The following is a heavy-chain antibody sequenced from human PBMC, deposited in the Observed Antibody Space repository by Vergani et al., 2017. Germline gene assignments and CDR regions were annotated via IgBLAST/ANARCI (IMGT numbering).Heavy chain of an antibody. D-gene: IGHD3-3*01. J-gene: IGHJ3*02. CDR1: GFTFSSYA. V-gene: IGHV3-30-3*01. CDR3: ARGSVLRVLEWLLTDAFDI. Sequence: QVQLVESGGGVVQPGRSLRLSCAASGFTFSSYAMHWVRQAPGKGLEWVAVISYDGSNKYYADSVKGRFTISRDNSKNTLYLQMNSLRAEDTAVYYCARGSVLRVLEWLLTDAFDIWGQGTMVTVSS. CDR2: ISYDGSNK.